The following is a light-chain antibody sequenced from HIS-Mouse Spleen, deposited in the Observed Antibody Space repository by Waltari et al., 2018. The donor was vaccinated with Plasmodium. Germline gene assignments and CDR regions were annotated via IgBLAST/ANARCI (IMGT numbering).Light chain of an antibody. J-gene: IGLJ2*01. CDR1: SGHSSYA. V-gene: IGLV4-69*01. CDR3: QTWGTGMGV. CDR2: LNSDGSH. Sequence: QLVLTQSPSASASLGASVKLTCTLSSGHSSYAIAWHQQQPEKGPRYLMKLNSDGSHSKGAGIPDRFSCSSSGAERYLTISSLQSEDEADYYWQTWGTGMGVFGGGTKLTVL.